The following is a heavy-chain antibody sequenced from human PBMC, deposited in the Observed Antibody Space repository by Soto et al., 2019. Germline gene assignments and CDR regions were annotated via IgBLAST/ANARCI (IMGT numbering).Heavy chain of an antibody. CDR1: GYTFTGYS. D-gene: IGHD2-21*02. Sequence: APVKVSCKASGYTFTGYSLHSARQAPGQGLEWMGWINPNSGGTNYAQKFQGWVTMTRDTSISTAYMELSRLRSDDTAVYYCARDGREGDQTSPEALDIWGQGTMVT. CDR2: INPNSGGT. J-gene: IGHJ3*02. CDR3: ARDGREGDQTSPEALDI. V-gene: IGHV1-2*04.